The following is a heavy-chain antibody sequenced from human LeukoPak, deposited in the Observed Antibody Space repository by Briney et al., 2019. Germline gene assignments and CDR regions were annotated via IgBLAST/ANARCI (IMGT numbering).Heavy chain of an antibody. Sequence: GGSLRLSCAASGFTFSSYAMSWVRQAPGKGLEWVSAISGSGGSTYYADSVKGRFTISRDNSKNTLYLQMNSLRAEDTAVYYCAKDSGYDFSYYYYGMDVWGQGTTVTVSS. D-gene: IGHD5-12*01. V-gene: IGHV3-23*01. CDR1: GFTFSSYA. CDR3: AKDSGYDFSYYYYGMDV. J-gene: IGHJ6*02. CDR2: ISGSGGST.